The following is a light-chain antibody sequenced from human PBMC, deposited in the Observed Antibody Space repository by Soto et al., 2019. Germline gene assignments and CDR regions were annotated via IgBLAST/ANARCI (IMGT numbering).Light chain of an antibody. CDR2: WAS. V-gene: IGKV4-1*01. J-gene: IGKJ2*01. CDR1: QSVLYSSNNKKY. CDR3: QEYYSTPDT. Sequence: DIVMTQSPDSLAVSLGERATINCKSSQSVLYSSNNKKYLAWYQQKPGQPPKLLIYWASTRESGAPDRFSGSVSRKDFTLDISSLHAEDVAVYYCQEYYSTPDTFGQGTKLEIK.